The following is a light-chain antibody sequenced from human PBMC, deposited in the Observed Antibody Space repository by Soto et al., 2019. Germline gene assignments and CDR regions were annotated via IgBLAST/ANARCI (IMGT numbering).Light chain of an antibody. J-gene: IGLJ3*02. CDR3: QAYDSRLSGWV. Sequence: QSVLTQPPSVSGAPGQRVTISCTGSSSNIGAGYDVHWYQQRPGTAPKLLIYGNSNRPSGVPDRFSGSKSGTSASLAITGLQAEDEADYYCQAYDSRLSGWVFGGGTQLTGL. CDR2: GNS. V-gene: IGLV1-40*01. CDR1: SSNIGAGYD.